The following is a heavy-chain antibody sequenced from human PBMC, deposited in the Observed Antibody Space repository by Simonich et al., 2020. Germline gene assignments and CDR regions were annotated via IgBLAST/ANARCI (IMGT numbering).Heavy chain of an antibody. CDR2: IYYSGST. V-gene: IGHV4-59*08. Sequence: QVQLQESGPGLLKPSETLSLTCNVSGGSTSSYYWSWIRQPPGKGLEWIWYIYYSGSTNYTPSLKSRVTISVDTSKNQFSLKLSSVTAADTAVYYCARLPDYWGQGTLVTVSS. J-gene: IGHJ4*02. CDR3: ARLPDY. CDR1: GGSTSSYY.